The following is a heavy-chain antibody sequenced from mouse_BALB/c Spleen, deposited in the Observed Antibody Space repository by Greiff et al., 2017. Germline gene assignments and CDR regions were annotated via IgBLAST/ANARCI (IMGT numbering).Heavy chain of an antibody. D-gene: IGHD4-1*01. Sequence: EVMLVESGGGLVQPGGSLKLSCAASGFTFSSYTMSWVRQTPEKRLEWVAYISNGGGSTYYPDTVKGRFTISRDNAKNTLYLQMSSLKSEDTAMYYCARELGAYWGQGTLVTVSA. CDR1: GFTFSSYT. CDR3: ARELGAY. CDR2: ISNGGGST. J-gene: IGHJ3*01. V-gene: IGHV5-12-2*01.